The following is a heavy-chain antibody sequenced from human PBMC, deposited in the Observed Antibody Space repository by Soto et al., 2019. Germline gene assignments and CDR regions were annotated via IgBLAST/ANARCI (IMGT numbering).Heavy chain of an antibody. V-gene: IGHV4-4*02. CDR3: AYSTGWYRHDV. D-gene: IGHD6-19*01. Sequence: QVQLQESGPGLVKPSGTLSLTCAVSGDSISSPKWWTWLRQPPGKGLEWIGDLLHGGTTNYNPSLKSRVTLSVDTSQNQFSLHQTSVTAADTAIYYCAYSTGWYRHDVWGQGTSVTVSS. CDR2: LLHGGTT. J-gene: IGHJ6*02. CDR1: GDSISSPKW.